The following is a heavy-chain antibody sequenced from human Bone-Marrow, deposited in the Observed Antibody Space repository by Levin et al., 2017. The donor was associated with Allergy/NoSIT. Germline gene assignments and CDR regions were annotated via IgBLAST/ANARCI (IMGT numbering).Heavy chain of an antibody. V-gene: IGHV4-30-4*01. CDR1: YGSISSGDYY. J-gene: IGHJ4*02. CDR2: IYSSGST. CDR3: ARGVPLVDY. Sequence: ASETLSLTCIVSYGSISSGDYYWTWIRQPPGKGLEWIGYIYSSGSTYYTPSLKSRVSISLDTSRNQFSLKLTSVTAADTAVYYCARGVPLVDYWGQGTQVTVSS.